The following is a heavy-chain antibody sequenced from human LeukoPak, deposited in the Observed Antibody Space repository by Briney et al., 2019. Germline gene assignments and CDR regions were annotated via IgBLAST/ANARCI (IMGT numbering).Heavy chain of an antibody. D-gene: IGHD2-2*01. J-gene: IGHJ6*04. V-gene: IGHV5-10-1*01. CDR2: IDPSDSYT. CDR3: ARAESVVPAASYYYYGMDV. Sequence: GGSLRISGQGSGSSFTSYWISWVRRLPGKGREWMGRIDPSDSYTNYSPSFQGHVTISADKSISTAYLQWSSLKASDTAMYYCARAESVVPAASYYYYGMDVWGKGTTVTVSS. CDR1: GSSFTSYW.